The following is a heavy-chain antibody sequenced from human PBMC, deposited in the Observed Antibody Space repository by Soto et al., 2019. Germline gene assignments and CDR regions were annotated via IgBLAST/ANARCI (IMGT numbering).Heavy chain of an antibody. J-gene: IGHJ4*02. CDR3: ARDTSRSVPAGSNFDY. V-gene: IGHV3-33*01. CDR1: GFTFSSYG. D-gene: IGHD2-2*01. Sequence: GGSLRLSCAASGFTFSSYGMHWVRQAPGKGLEWVAVIWYDGSNKYYADSVKGRFTISRDNSKNTLYLQMNSLRAEDTAVYYCARDTSRSVPAGSNFDYWGQGTLVTVSS. CDR2: IWYDGSNK.